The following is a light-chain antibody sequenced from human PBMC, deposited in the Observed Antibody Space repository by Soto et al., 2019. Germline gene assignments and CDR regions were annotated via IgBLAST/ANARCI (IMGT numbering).Light chain of an antibody. J-gene: IGKJ1*01. V-gene: IGKV3-15*01. CDR3: QQYNNWPPMA. Sequence: EIVMTQSPATLSVSPGERATLSCRASQSVSSNLAWYQQKPGQAPRLLIYGASARATGIPARFSGSGSGTESTLTISSLQSGDFAVYYCQQYNNWPPMAFGQGTKVEIK. CDR1: QSVSSN. CDR2: GAS.